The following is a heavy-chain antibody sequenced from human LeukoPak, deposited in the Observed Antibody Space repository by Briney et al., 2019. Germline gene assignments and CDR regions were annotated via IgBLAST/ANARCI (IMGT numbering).Heavy chain of an antibody. CDR1: GGTFSSYA. CDR3: ARPSDLWSGNYYYYMDV. CDR2: IIPIFGTA. J-gene: IGHJ6*03. V-gene: IGHV1-69*05. Sequence: SVKVSCKASGGTFSSYAISWVRQAPGQGLEWMGGIIPIFGTANYAQTFQGRVTITTDESTSTAYMELSSLRSEDTAVYYCARPSDLWSGNYYYYMDVWGKGTTVTVSS. D-gene: IGHD3-3*01.